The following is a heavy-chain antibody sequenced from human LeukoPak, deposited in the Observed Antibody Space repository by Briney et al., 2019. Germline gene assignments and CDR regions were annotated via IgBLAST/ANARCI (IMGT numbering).Heavy chain of an antibody. Sequence: ASVKVSCKASGYTFTSYDINWVRQATGQGLERMGWMNPNSGNTGYAQKFQGRVTMTRNTSISTAYMELSSLRSEDTAVYYCAIRYCSSTSCGPRAFYGMDVWGQGTTVTVSS. CDR3: AIRYCSSTSCGPRAFYGMDV. J-gene: IGHJ6*02. V-gene: IGHV1-8*01. CDR2: MNPNSGNT. CDR1: GYTFTSYD. D-gene: IGHD2-2*01.